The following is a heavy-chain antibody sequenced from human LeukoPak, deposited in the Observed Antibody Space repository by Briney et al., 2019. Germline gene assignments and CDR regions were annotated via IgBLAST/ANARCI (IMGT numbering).Heavy chain of an antibody. Sequence: ASVKVSCKASGYTFTSYDIDWVRQATGQGLEWMGWMNPNSGKTGYAQKFQGRVTMTRNTSIKTAYMELSSLRSEDTAVYYCARGPVAARYSDYWGQGTLVTVSS. V-gene: IGHV1-8*02. J-gene: IGHJ4*02. CDR3: ARGPVAARYSDY. CDR1: GYTFTSYD. CDR2: MNPNSGKT. D-gene: IGHD6-6*01.